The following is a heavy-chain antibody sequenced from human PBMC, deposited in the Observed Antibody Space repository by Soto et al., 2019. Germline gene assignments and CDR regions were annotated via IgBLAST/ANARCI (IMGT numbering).Heavy chain of an antibody. V-gene: IGHV1-69*13. CDR1: GGTFSSYA. Sequence: SVKVSCKASGGTFSSYAISWVRQAPGQGLEWMGGIIPIFGTANYAQKFQGRVTITADESTSTAYMELSSLRSEDTAVYYCASRYYGSGSYYNLGYYYGMDVWGQGTTVTVSS. CDR2: IIPIFGTA. CDR3: ASRYYGSGSYYNLGYYYGMDV. D-gene: IGHD3-10*01. J-gene: IGHJ6*02.